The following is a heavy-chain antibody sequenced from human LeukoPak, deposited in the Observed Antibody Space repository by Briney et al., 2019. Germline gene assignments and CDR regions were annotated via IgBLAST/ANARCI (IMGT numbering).Heavy chain of an antibody. J-gene: IGHJ4*02. V-gene: IGHV1-18*01. CDR2: ISAYNGNT. D-gene: IGHD3-22*01. Sequence: GASVKVSCKASGYTFTSYGISWVRQAPGQGLEWMGWISAYNGNTNYAQKLQGRVTMTTDTSTSTAYMELRSLRSDDTAVYYCVRTPYYYDSSDLKRYYFDYWGQGTLVTVSS. CDR3: VRTPYYYDSSDLKRYYFDY. CDR1: GYTFTSYG.